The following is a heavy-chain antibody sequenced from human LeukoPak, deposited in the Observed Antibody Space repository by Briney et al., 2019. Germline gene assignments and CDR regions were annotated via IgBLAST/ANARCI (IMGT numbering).Heavy chain of an antibody. D-gene: IGHD4-23*01. Sequence: GGSLRLSCVASGFTLSSHWVHWVRQAPGKGLVWDSRINTDGSSTTYADSGKGRFTISRDNAKNTVFLQLNSLRDGDSAVYYCVRSFNGGADYWGQGTLVTVSS. CDR3: VRSFNGGADY. J-gene: IGHJ4*02. CDR1: GFTLSSHW. V-gene: IGHV3-74*01. CDR2: INTDGSST.